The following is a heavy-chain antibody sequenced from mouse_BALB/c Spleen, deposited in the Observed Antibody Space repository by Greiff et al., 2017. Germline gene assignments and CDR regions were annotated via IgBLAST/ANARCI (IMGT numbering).Heavy chain of an antibody. CDR2: INPSTGYT. J-gene: IGHJ4*01. Sequence: VQLQQSGAELAKPGASVKMSCKASGYTFTSYWMHWVKQRPGQGLEWIGYINPSTGYTEYNQKFKDKATLTADKSSSTAYMQLSSLTSEDSAVYYCARSGGFYAMDDWGQGTSVTVSS. CDR3: ARSGGFYAMDD. CDR1: GYTFTSYW. V-gene: IGHV1-7*01.